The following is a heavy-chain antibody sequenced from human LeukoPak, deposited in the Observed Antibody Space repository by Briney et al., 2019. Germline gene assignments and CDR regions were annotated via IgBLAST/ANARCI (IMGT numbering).Heavy chain of an antibody. J-gene: IGHJ3*02. CDR1: GYTFTRYG. Sequence: RASVKVSCKASGYTFTRYGLNWVRQAPGQGLEWMGWISAYNGNTDYAQNLQGRLTMTTDTSTSTAYMELRSLRSDDTAVYYCARANYNILTGYVAYASDIWGQGTMVAVSS. CDR3: ARANYNILTGYVAYASDI. D-gene: IGHD3-9*01. CDR2: ISAYNGNT. V-gene: IGHV1-18*01.